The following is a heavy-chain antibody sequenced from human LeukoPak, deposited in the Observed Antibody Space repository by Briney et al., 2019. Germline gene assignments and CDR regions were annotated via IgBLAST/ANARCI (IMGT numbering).Heavy chain of an antibody. D-gene: IGHD3-22*01. Sequence: GESLKISCKGSGYSFTSYWIGWVRQMPEQGLEWMGIIYPGDSDTRYSPSFQGQVTISAGKSISTAYLQWSSLKASDTAMYYCARGRSYYYDSSGQLLDYWGQGTLVPVSS. CDR3: ARGRSYYYDSSGQLLDY. CDR2: IYPGDSDT. J-gene: IGHJ4*02. V-gene: IGHV5-51*01. CDR1: GYSFTSYW.